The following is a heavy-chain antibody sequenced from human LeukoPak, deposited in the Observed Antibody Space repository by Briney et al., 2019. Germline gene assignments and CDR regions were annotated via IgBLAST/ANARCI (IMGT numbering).Heavy chain of an antibody. CDR2: IYYSGST. J-gene: IGHJ4*02. CDR3: ARLTRDGYNAYFDY. Sequence: SETLSLTCTVSGGSISSYYWSWIRQPPGKGLEWIGYIYYSGSTNYNPSLKSRVTISVDTSKNQFSLKLSSVTAADTAVYFCARLTRDGYNAYFDYWGQGTLVTVSS. CDR1: GGSISSYY. V-gene: IGHV4-59*08. D-gene: IGHD5-24*01.